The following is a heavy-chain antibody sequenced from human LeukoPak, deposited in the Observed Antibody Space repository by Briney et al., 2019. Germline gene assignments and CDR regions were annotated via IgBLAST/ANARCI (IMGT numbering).Heavy chain of an antibody. V-gene: IGHV4-34*01. D-gene: IGHD3-10*01. J-gene: IGHJ6*04. CDR2: INHSGST. Sequence: SETLSLTCAVYGGSFSGDYWSWMRQPPGKGLEWIGEINHSGSTNYNPSLKSRVTISVDTSKNQFSLKLSSVTAADTAVYYCARGRGSGSYYARLYYYYGMDVWGKGTTVTVSS. CDR3: ARGRGSGSYYARLYYYYGMDV. CDR1: GGSFSGDY.